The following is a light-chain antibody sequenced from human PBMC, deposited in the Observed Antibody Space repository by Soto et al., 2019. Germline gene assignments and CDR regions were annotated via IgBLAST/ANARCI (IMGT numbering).Light chain of an antibody. CDR2: DAS. CDR1: QSVSGY. CDR3: QQRSHWPYLT. J-gene: IGKJ4*01. Sequence: EIVLTQSPDTLSLSPGERATLSCRASQSVSGYLGWYQQKPGQAPRLLIYDASNRAYGVPARFRDSGSGTNSDLTIASLEPEDFAVYYCQQRSHWPYLTFGGGTRV. V-gene: IGKV3-11*01.